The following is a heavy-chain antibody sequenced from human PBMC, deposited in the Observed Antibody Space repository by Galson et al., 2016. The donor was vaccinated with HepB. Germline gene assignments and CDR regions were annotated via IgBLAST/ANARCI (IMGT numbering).Heavy chain of an antibody. CDR3: AKAATPVFYYHGMDV. CDR2: SYHTGTT. J-gene: IGHJ6*02. V-gene: IGHV4-4*02. Sequence: GKGLEWIGESYHTGTTNYHPSLRRRVTISVDKSKNQFALRLASVTAADTAVYYCAKAATPVFYYHGMDVWGQGTTVTVSS.